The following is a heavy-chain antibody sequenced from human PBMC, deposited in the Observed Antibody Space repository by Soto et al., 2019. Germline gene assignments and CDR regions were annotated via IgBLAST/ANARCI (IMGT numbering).Heavy chain of an antibody. Sequence: SVKVSCKASGGTFSSYAISWVRQAPGQGLEWMGGIIPIFGTANYAQKFQGRVTITADESTSTAYMELSSLRSEDTAVYYCARDLIAVAGVNWFDPWGQGTLVTVSS. J-gene: IGHJ5*02. V-gene: IGHV1-69*13. CDR1: GGTFSSYA. D-gene: IGHD6-19*01. CDR2: IIPIFGTA. CDR3: ARDLIAVAGVNWFDP.